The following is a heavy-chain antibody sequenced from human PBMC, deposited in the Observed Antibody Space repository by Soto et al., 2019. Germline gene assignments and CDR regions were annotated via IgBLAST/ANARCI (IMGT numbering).Heavy chain of an antibody. J-gene: IGHJ6*02. Sequence: KALETLSLTCTVSGGSISSSSYYWGWIRQPPGKGLEWIGSIYYSGSTYYNPSLKSRVTISVDTSKNQFSLKLSSVTAADTAVYYCARPLTMVRGGIADDYYGMDVWGQGTTVTVSS. D-gene: IGHD3-10*01. V-gene: IGHV4-39*01. CDR3: ARPLTMVRGGIADDYYGMDV. CDR1: GGSISSSSYY. CDR2: IYYSGST.